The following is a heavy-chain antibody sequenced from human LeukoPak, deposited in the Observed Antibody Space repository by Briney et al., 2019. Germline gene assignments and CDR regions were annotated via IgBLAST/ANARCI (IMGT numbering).Heavy chain of an antibody. CDR1: GASTRGYY. CDR2: INHSGST. CDR3: TRDRYSLSN. V-gene: IGHV4-59*01. Sequence: PSETLSLTCTLSGASTRGYYGSWSRHPPGKGLEWIGYINHSGSTNYNPSLKSRVTISVDTSKNQCSLNLNSVTAADTAVYYCTRDRYSLSNWSPGTLVTVAS. D-gene: IGHD6-13*01. J-gene: IGHJ4*02.